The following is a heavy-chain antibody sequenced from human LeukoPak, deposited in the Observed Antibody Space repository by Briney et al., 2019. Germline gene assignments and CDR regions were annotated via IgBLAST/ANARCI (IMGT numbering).Heavy chain of an antibody. J-gene: IGHJ4*02. CDR3: ARALMPRTYFDY. CDR2: IYYSGST. Sequence: PSETLSLTCTVSGGSVSSGSYYRSWIRQPPGKGLEWIGYIYYSGSTNYNPSLKSRVTISVDTSKNQFSLKLSSVTAADTAVYYCARALMPRTYFDYWGQGTLVTVSS. V-gene: IGHV4-61*01. CDR1: GGSVSSGSYY. D-gene: IGHD2-2*01.